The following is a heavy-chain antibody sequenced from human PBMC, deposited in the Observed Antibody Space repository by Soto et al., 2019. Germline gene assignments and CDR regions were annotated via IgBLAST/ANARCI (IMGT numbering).Heavy chain of an antibody. V-gene: IGHV4-39*01. Sequence: SETLSLTCTVSGGSLSSSSYYWGWIRQPPGKGLEWIGNIFYNGNTYYNPSLKSRVTISVDTSKNQFSLKLSSVTAADTAVYYCARVREPLTGGPWFDPWGQGTLVTVSS. CDR1: GGSLSSSSYY. CDR2: IFYNGNT. CDR3: ARVREPLTGGPWFDP. D-gene: IGHD1-26*01. J-gene: IGHJ5*02.